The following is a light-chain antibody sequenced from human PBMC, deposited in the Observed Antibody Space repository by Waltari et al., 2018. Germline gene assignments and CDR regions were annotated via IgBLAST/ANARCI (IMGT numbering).Light chain of an antibody. CDR1: QSVGRS. V-gene: IGKV3-20*01. CDR2: GAS. Sequence: EIVLTQSPGTLSLSPGERATLSCWASQSVGRSLAWYQQKPGQAPRLLIYGASIRATGIPDRCSGSGSETYFSLTISRPEPEDLSVYYCQHYVRLPATFGQGTKVEIK. J-gene: IGKJ1*01. CDR3: QHYVRLPAT.